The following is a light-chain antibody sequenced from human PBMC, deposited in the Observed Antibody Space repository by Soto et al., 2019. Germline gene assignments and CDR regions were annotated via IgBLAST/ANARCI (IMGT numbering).Light chain of an antibody. CDR1: QSVSSTY. J-gene: IGKJ5*01. V-gene: IGKV3-20*01. Sequence: EIVLTQSPGTLSLSPGERATLSCRASQSVSSTYLAWYQQKPGQAPRHLIYGASTRATGIPARFSGSGSGTEFALTISRLEPEDFAVYFCQQYSDLPMTFGQGTRLEIK. CDR3: QQYSDLPMT. CDR2: GAS.